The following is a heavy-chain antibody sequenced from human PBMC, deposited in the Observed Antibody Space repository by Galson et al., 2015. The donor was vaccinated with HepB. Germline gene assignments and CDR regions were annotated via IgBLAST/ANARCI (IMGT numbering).Heavy chain of an antibody. CDR2: ISSDGSSI. D-gene: IGHD3-10*01. V-gene: IGHV3-74*01. CDR1: GFTFSSYW. J-gene: IGHJ4*02. CDR3: ARLIHFPGIGVDY. Sequence: SLRLSCAASGFTFSSYWMHWVRQAPGKGPVWVSRISSDGSSISYADSVKGRFTTSRDNAKNTLYLQMNSLRAEDTAAYYCARLIHFPGIGVDYWGQGTLVTVSS.